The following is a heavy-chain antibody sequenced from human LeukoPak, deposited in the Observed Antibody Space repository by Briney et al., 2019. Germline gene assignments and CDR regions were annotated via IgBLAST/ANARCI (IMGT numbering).Heavy chain of an antibody. CDR2: ISAYNGNT. CDR3: VRDLGVDTSMIFFDY. V-gene: IGHV1-18*01. Sequence: ASVKVSCKASGYTFTDFGVRWVRQAPGQGLEWMGWISAYNGNTNYVQKFQGRVTMTTDISTSTAYMELRSLRSDDTAVFYCVRDLGVDTSMIFFDYWGQGTRVTVSS. D-gene: IGHD5-18*01. CDR1: GYTFTDFG. J-gene: IGHJ4*02.